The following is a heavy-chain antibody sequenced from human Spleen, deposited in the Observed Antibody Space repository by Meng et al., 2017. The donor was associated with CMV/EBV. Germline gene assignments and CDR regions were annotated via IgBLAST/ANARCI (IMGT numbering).Heavy chain of an antibody. V-gene: IGHV3-74*01. CDR1: GFTFGNYW. D-gene: IGHD2-15*01. CDR2: IDNDGTTA. J-gene: IGHJ3*02. CDR3: ARVVAARRDDALDI. Sequence: GESLKISCAASGFTFGNYWMYWVRQAPGKGLVWVSLIDNDGTTAFYAESVEGRFTISRDNAENTVYLQMNGLRDEDTAVYYCARVVAARRDDALDIWGQGTTVTVSS.